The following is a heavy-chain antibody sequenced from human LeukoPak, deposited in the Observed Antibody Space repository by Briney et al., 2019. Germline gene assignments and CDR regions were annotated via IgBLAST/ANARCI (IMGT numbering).Heavy chain of an antibody. V-gene: IGHV3-30*18. J-gene: IGHJ3*02. CDR2: ISYDGSNK. CDR3: AKDALHCGGDCYHPGAFDI. Sequence: GGSLRLSCAASGFTFSSYGMPWVRQAPGKGLEWVAVISYDGSNKYYADSVKGRFTISRDNSKNTLYLQMNSLRAEDTAVYYCAKDALHCGGDCYHPGAFDIWGQGTMVTVSS. CDR1: GFTFSSYG. D-gene: IGHD2-21*02.